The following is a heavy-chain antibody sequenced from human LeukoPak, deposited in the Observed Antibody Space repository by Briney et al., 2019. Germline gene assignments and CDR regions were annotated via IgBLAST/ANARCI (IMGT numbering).Heavy chain of an antibody. CDR3: ARRGFQKLGYCSGGSCYYFDY. D-gene: IGHD2-15*01. J-gene: IGHJ4*02. CDR1: GGSISSSSYY. CDR2: IYYSGST. V-gene: IGHV4-39*01. Sequence: PSETLSLTCTVSGGSISSSSYYWGWIRQPPGKGLEWIGSIYYSGSTYYNPSLKSRVTISVDTSKNQFSLKLSSVTAADTAVYYCARRGFQKLGYCSGGSCYYFDYWGQGTLVTVSS.